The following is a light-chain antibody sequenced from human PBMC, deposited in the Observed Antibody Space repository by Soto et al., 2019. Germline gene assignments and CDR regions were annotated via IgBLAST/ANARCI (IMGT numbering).Light chain of an antibody. CDR2: GNS. CDR1: NSNIGSDYG. V-gene: IGLV1-40*01. Sequence: QSVLTLPPSVSGAPGQRVTISCTGTNSNIGSDYGVHWYQQFPGTAPKLLIYGNSNRPSGVPDRFSGSKSGTSASLAITGLQAEDEADYYCQSYDRSLRACVFGTGTKVTVL. CDR3: QSYDRSLRACV. J-gene: IGLJ1*01.